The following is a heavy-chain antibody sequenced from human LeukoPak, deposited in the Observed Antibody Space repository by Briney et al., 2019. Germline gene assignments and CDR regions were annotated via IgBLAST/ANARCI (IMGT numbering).Heavy chain of an antibody. J-gene: IGHJ6*03. Sequence: RTSETLSLTCTVSGGSVSSVNHYWSWMRQPPGKGLEWIVYLHYSGSNTYTPSLKSRVSISIDTSKTPLSLNLISVTAADTALYYCARVDYYHYYMDVWGTGTTVTVSS. CDR2: LHYSGSN. CDR1: GGSVSSVNHY. CDR3: ARVDYYHYYMDV. V-gene: IGHV4-61*01.